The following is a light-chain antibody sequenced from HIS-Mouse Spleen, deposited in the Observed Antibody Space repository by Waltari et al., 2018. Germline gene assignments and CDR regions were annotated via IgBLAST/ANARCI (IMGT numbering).Light chain of an antibody. V-gene: IGLV1-44*01. CDR1: SSNIGSNT. CDR2: SNN. Sequence: QSVLTQPPSASGTPGQRFTISCSGSSSNIGSNTVNWYQQLPGTAPKLLIYSNNRQPAGVPDRFSGSKSGTSASLAISGLQSEDEADYYCAAWDDSLNGWVFGGGTKLTVL. J-gene: IGLJ3*02. CDR3: AAWDDSLNGWV.